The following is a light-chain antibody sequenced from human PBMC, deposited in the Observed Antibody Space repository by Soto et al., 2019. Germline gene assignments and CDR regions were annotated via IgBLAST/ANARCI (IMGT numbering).Light chain of an antibody. CDR3: MQGKHWART. Sequence: DVVVTQSPLSLPVTLGQPASISCRSSQSLVHSDGNTYLHWYQQRSGQSPRRLIYRVSNRDSGVPDRFSGSGSGAIFTLNISRVEAEDVGFYYCMQGKHWARTFGQGTKVESK. CDR2: RVS. J-gene: IGKJ1*01. CDR1: QSLVHSDGNTY. V-gene: IGKV2-30*02.